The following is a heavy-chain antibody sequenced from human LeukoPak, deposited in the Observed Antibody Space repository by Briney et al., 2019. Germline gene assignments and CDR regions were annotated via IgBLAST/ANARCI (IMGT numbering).Heavy chain of an antibody. Sequence: GGSLRLSCAASGFSFSPNAMSWFRQAPGRGLEWVAGVGGDGRTHYTDSVRGRFTISRDNSKNTLHLQMNSLRVDDTAVYYCAKDMSWWVTVDFWGQGTLVTVSS. CDR2: VGGDGRT. D-gene: IGHD2-21*02. J-gene: IGHJ4*02. CDR3: AKDMSWWVTVDF. CDR1: GFSFSPNA. V-gene: IGHV3-23*01.